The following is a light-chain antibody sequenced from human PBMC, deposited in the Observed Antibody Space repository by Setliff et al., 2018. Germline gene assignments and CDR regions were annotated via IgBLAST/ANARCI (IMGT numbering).Light chain of an antibody. CDR3: SSYTSSSTLV. V-gene: IGLV2-14*01. CDR1: SSDVGGYNY. Sequence: QSALAQPASVSGSPGQSITISCTGTSSDVGGYNYVSWYQQHPGKAPKLMIYEVSNRPSGVSNRFSGSKSGNTASLTISGPQAEDEADYYCSSYTSSSTLVVGGGTK. J-gene: IGLJ3*02. CDR2: EVS.